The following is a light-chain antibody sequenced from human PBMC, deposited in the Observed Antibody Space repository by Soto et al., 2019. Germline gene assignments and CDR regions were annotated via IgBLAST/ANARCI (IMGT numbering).Light chain of an antibody. CDR2: GNI. V-gene: IGLV1-40*01. Sequence: QSVLTQPPSVSGAPGQRVTISCTGRSSNIGAGYDVHWYQQLPGTAPKLLIYGNINRPSGVPDRFSGSKSGTSASLAITGRQAEDEADYYCQSYDSSLSGWVFGGGTKVTVL. CDR3: QSYDSSLSGWV. CDR1: SSNIGAGYD. J-gene: IGLJ3*02.